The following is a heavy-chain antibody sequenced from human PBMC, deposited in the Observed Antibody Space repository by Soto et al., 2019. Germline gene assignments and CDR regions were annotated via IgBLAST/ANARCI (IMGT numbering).Heavy chain of an antibody. CDR3: ARAGDCSGGSCYSEGYFDY. CDR1: GYSISSGYY. D-gene: IGHD2-15*01. V-gene: IGHV4-38-2*01. CDR2: IYHSGST. J-gene: IGHJ4*02. Sequence: SETLSLTCAVSGYSISSGYYWGWIRQPPGKGLEWIGSIYHSGSTYYNPSLKSRVTISVDTSKNQFSLKLSSVTAADTAVYYCARAGDCSGGSCYSEGYFDYWGQGALVTVSS.